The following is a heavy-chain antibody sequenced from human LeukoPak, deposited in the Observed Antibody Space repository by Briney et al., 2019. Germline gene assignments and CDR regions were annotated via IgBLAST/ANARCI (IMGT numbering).Heavy chain of an antibody. J-gene: IGHJ4*02. CDR2: ISGSGGTT. D-gene: IGHD2-15*01. Sequence: ISGSGGTTYYADSVKGRFTISRDNSKNTLYLQMNSLRAEDTAVYYCAKARELAYSSYFDYWGQGTLVTVSS. V-gene: IGHV3-23*01. CDR3: AKARELAYSSYFDY.